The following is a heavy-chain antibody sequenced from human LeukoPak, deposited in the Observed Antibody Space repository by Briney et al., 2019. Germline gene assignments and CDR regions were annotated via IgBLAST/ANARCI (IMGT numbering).Heavy chain of an antibody. CDR2: INHSGST. CDR1: GGSFSGSY. D-gene: IGHD6-13*01. J-gene: IGHJ4*02. Sequence: SETLSLTCAVYGGSFSGSYWSWIRQPPGKGLEWIGEINHSGSTNYNPSLKSRVTISVDTSKNQFSLKLSSVTAADTAVYYCARGPRGSIAAAGTFFDYWGQGTLVTVSS. CDR3: ARGPRGSIAAAGTFFDY. V-gene: IGHV4-34*01.